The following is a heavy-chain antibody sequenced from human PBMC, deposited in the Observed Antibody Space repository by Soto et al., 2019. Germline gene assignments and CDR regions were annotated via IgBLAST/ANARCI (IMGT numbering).Heavy chain of an antibody. D-gene: IGHD3-22*01. CDR3: ARETYYYDNSGDFFVVSGREYYYYGMDV. CDR2: IKQDGSEK. Sequence: GGSLRLSCAASGFTFSSYWMSWVRQAPGKGLEWVANIKQDGSEKYYVDSVKGRFTISRDNAKNSLYLQMNSLRAEDTAVYYCARETYYYDNSGDFFVVSGREYYYYGMDVWGQGTTVTVSS. V-gene: IGHV3-7*03. J-gene: IGHJ6*02. CDR1: GFTFSSYW.